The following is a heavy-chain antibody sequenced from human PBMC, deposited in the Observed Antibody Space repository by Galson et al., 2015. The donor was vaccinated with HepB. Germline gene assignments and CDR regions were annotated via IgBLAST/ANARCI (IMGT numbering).Heavy chain of an antibody. CDR3: ARGGAWWLRGHFDY. D-gene: IGHD5-12*01. CDR1: GFTFSSYA. CDR2: ISYDGSNK. J-gene: IGHJ4*02. V-gene: IGHV3-30*04. Sequence: SLRLSCAASGFTFSSYAMHWVRQAPGKGLEWVAVISYDGSNKYYADSVKGRFTISRDNSKNTLYLQMNSLRAEDTAVYYCARGGAWWLRGHFDYWGQGTLVTVSS.